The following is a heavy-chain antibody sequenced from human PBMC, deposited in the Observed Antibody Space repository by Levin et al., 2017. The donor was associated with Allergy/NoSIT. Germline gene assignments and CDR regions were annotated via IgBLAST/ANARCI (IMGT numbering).Heavy chain of an antibody. Sequence: GESLKISCAASGFTFSDNYKSWIRQAPGKGLEWISYISRDGSTIHYAGSLRGRFTISRDNAKKSLYLQVNSLRAEDTAVYYCARQSVLGGVMDVWGQGTTVIVSS. CDR2: ISRDGSTI. CDR3: ARQSVLGGVMDV. V-gene: IGHV3-11*01. D-gene: IGHD3-16*01. CDR1: GFTFSDNY. J-gene: IGHJ6*02.